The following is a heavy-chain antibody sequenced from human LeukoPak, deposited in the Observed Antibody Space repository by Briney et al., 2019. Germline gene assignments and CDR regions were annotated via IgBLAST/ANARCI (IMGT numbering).Heavy chain of an antibody. J-gene: IGHJ4*02. Sequence: SETLSLTCTVSGGSVSSGSYYWSWIRQPPGKGLEWIGYIYYSGSTNYNPSLKSRVTISVDTPKNQFSLKLSSVTAADTAVYYCARASRYCSSTSCHTFDYWGQGTLVTVSS. D-gene: IGHD2-2*02. CDR2: IYYSGST. V-gene: IGHV4-61*01. CDR1: GGSVSSGSYY. CDR3: ARASRYCSSTSCHTFDY.